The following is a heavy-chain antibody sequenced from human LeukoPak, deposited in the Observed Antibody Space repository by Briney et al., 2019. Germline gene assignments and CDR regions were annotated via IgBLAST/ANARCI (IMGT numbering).Heavy chain of an antibody. CDR2: IYYSGST. J-gene: IGHJ6*02. CDR1: GGSISSYY. V-gene: IGHV4-59*12. CDR3: AREPNYYDSSGYYYYGMDV. D-gene: IGHD3-22*01. Sequence: SETLSLTCTVSGGSISSYYWSWIRQPPGKGLEWIGYIYYSGSTYYNPSLKSRVTISVDTSKNQFSLKLSSVTAADTAVYYCAREPNYYDSSGYYYYGMDVWGQGTTVTVSS.